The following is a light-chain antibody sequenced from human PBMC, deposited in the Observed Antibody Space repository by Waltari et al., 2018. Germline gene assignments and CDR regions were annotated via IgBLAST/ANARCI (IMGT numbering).Light chain of an antibody. CDR2: KDT. V-gene: IGLV3-25*03. J-gene: IGLJ2*01. Sequence: YELTQSPSLSVSPGQTATITCSGDALPKQYAFWYQQKPGQAPVLMISKDTEMPSGIPERFSGSTSGTTVTLTISGVQPEDEADYYCQSADSSARFVVFGGGTKLTVL. CDR3: QSADSSARFVV. CDR1: ALPKQY.